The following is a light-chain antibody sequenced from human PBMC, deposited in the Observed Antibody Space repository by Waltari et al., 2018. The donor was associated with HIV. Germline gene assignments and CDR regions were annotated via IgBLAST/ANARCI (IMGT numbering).Light chain of an antibody. Sequence: QSVLTQPPSASGTPGQSVTLSCSGSPSNIANNSVNWYQQFPGSAPKLLLYSNSQRPLGVPDRFSGSKSGSSASLAISGPQADDEAHYYCASWDDTLGVVFGGGTTLTVL. V-gene: IGLV1-44*01. CDR1: PSNIANNS. J-gene: IGLJ2*01. CDR2: SNS. CDR3: ASWDDTLGVV.